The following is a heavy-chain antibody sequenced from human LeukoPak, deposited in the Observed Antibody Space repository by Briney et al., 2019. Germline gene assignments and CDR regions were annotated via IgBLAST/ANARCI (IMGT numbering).Heavy chain of an antibody. CDR1: GFTFGSYG. J-gene: IGHJ1*01. CDR2: ITPNADRT. D-gene: IGHD3-22*01. V-gene: IGHV3-23*01. Sequence: PGGSLRLSCAASGFTFGSYGMSWVRQAPGKGLEWVSFITPNADRTSYADSVEGRFTISRDNPRNTLYVQMNSLRDEDTAVYYCAIIHGYYDGSGYWVQWGQGTLVTVSS. CDR3: AIIHGYYDGSGYWVQ.